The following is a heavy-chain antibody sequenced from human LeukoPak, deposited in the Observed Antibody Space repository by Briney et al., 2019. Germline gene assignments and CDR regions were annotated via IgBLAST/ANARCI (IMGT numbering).Heavy chain of an antibody. J-gene: IGHJ6*02. D-gene: IGHD3-22*01. V-gene: IGHV4-38-2*02. Sequence: SETLSLTCTVSGYSISSSYYWGWIRPPPGKGLEWIGSIYHSGSTYYNPSLKSRVTISVDTSKIQFSLKLSSVTAADTAVYYCARDQIYYDSRKWYYGMDVWGQGTTVTVSS. CDR3: ARDQIYYDSRKWYYGMDV. CDR1: GYSISSSYY. CDR2: IYHSGST.